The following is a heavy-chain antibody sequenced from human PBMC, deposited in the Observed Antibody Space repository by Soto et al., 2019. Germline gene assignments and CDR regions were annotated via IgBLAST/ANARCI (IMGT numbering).Heavy chain of an antibody. CDR2: ISSSSSTI. Sequence: GGSLRLSCAASGFTFSSYSMNWVRQAPGKGLEWVSYISSSSSTIYYADSVKGRFTISRDNAKNSLYLQMNSLRAEDTAVYYCAGRGGFDPWGQGTLVTVSS. V-gene: IGHV3-48*01. CDR3: AGRGGFDP. D-gene: IGHD3-16*01. J-gene: IGHJ5*02. CDR1: GFTFSSYS.